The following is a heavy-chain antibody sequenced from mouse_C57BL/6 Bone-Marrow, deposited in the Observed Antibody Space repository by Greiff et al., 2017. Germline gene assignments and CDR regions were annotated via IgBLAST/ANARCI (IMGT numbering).Heavy chain of an antibody. D-gene: IGHD1-1*01. V-gene: IGHV14-4*01. CDR2: IDPANGDT. J-gene: IGHJ2*01. Sequence: VQLQQSGAELVRPGASVKLSCTASGFNIKDDYMHWVKQRPEQGLEWIGWIDPANGDTEYASKFQGKATITADTSSNPAYLQLSSLTSEDTAVYYCTTRGLLLRDFDYWGQGTTLTVSS. CDR1: GFNIKDDY. CDR3: TTRGLLLRDFDY.